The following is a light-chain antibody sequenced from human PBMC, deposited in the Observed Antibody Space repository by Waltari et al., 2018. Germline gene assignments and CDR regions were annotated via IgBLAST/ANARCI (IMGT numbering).Light chain of an antibody. Sequence: QSALTQPPSASGSPGQSVTISCTGTNSDVGGYNSVSWYKHHPGKAPKLIIYEVTKRPSGGPVRFSGSKSGNTASLTVSGLQAEDGAAYYCSSYAGSNNLVFGGGTKLTVL. V-gene: IGLV2-8*01. CDR2: EVT. CDR3: SSYAGSNNLV. J-gene: IGLJ2*01. CDR1: NSDVGGYNS.